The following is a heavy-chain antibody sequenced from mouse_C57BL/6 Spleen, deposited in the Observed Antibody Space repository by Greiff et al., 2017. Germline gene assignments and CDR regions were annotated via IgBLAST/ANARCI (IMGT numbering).Heavy chain of an antibody. CDR1: GFTFTDYY. CDR3: ARYDPLGYFDY. D-gene: IGHD3-3*01. V-gene: IGHV7-3*01. Sequence: EVKLEESGGGLVQPGGSLSLSCAASGFTFTDYYMSWVRQPPGKALEWLGFIRNKANGYTTEYSASVKGRFTISRDNSQSILYLQMNALRAEDSATYYCARYDPLGYFDYWGQGTTLTVSS. CDR2: IRNKANGYTT. J-gene: IGHJ2*01.